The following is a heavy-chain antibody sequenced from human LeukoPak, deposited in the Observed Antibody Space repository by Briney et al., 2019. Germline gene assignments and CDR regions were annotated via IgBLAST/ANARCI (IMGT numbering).Heavy chain of an antibody. Sequence: HGGSLRLSCAASGFTFNNYVMSWVRQAPGKGLEWVSAISGSGSNIYYADSVKGRFTISRDNSKNTLYLQMNSLRAEDTALYYCAKDRDGYSPDYWGQGTLVTVSS. CDR3: AKDRDGYSPDY. J-gene: IGHJ4*02. CDR1: GFTFNNYV. V-gene: IGHV3-23*01. CDR2: ISGSGSNI. D-gene: IGHD5-24*01.